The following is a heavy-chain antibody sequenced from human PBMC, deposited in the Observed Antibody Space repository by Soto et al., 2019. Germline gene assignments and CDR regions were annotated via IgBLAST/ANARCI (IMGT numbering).Heavy chain of an antibody. V-gene: IGHV3-30*18. CDR2: ISYDGSNK. D-gene: IGHD2-2*01. Sequence: QVQLVESGGGVVQPGRSLRLSCAASGFTFSSYGMHWVRQAPGKGLEWVAVISYDGSNKYYADSVKGRFTISRDNSKNTLYLQMNSLRAEDTAVYYCAKDWYYCSSTSCYARYYYGMDVWGQGTTVTVSS. J-gene: IGHJ6*02. CDR3: AKDWYYCSSTSCYARYYYGMDV. CDR1: GFTFSSYG.